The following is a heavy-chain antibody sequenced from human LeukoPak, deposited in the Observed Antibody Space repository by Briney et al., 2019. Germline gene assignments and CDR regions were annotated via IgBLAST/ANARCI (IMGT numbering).Heavy chain of an antibody. D-gene: IGHD2-8*02. J-gene: IGHJ3*02. CDR1: GGSISSYY. Sequence: SETLSLTCTVSGGSISSYYWSWIQQPPGKGLEWIGYIYYSGSTNYNPSLKSRVTISVDTSKNQFSLKLSSVTAADTAVYYCARHLPFRTAPRAFDIWGQGTMVTVSS. CDR3: ARHLPFRTAPRAFDI. CDR2: IYYSGST. V-gene: IGHV4-59*08.